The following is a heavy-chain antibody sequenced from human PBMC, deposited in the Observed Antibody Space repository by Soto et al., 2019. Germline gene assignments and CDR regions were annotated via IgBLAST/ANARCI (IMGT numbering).Heavy chain of an antibody. CDR2: LIPIFGTA. CDR3: ARGRGYSYGYEGNFDY. J-gene: IGHJ4*02. CDR1: GGTFSSYA. D-gene: IGHD5-18*01. Sequence: QVQLVQSGAEVKKPGSSVKVSCKASGGTFSSYAISWVRQAPGQGLEWMGGLIPIFGTANYAQKLQGRVTITAEDSTSAAYMEMSSSRSEDTAVYYCARGRGYSYGYEGNFDYWGQGTLVTVSS. V-gene: IGHV1-69*12.